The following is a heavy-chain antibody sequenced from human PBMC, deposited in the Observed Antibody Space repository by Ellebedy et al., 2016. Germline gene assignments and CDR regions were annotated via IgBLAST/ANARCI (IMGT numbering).Heavy chain of an antibody. CDR2: ISYDGSNK. Sequence: GGSLRLSCAASGFTFSSYAMHWVRQAPGKGLEWVAVISYDGSNKYYADSVKGRFTISRDNSKNTLYLQMNSLRAEDTAVYYCARVSMGVRGVSLLFDYWGQGTLVTVSS. D-gene: IGHD3-10*01. CDR1: GFTFSSYA. J-gene: IGHJ4*02. V-gene: IGHV3-30-3*01. CDR3: ARVSMGVRGVSLLFDY.